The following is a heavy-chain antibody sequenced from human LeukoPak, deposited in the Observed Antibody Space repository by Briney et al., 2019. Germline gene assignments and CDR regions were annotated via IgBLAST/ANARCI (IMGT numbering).Heavy chain of an antibody. CDR3: ASELYGDTFDY. D-gene: IGHD5-18*01. J-gene: IGHJ4*02. CDR1: GDSVFSNSS. Sequence: SQTLSLTCAISGDSVFSNSSWNWIRQSPSRGLEWLGRTYYRSKWYNDYVVSVKSRINIDPDTSKNQFSLQLNSVTPEDTAVYYCASELYGDTFDYWGQGTLVTVSS. V-gene: IGHV6-1*01. CDR2: TYYRSKWYN.